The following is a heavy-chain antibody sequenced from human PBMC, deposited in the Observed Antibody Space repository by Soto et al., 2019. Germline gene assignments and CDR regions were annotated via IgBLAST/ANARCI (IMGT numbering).Heavy chain of an antibody. Sequence: GGSLRLSCAASGFTFSSYGMHWVRQAPGKGLEWVAVISYDGSNKYYADSVKGRFTISRDNSKNTLYLQMNSLRAEDTAVYYCATAQGNFGGYPYYFDYWGQGTLVTVSS. CDR3: ATAQGNFGGYPYYFDY. D-gene: IGHD3-16*01. J-gene: IGHJ4*02. CDR2: ISYDGSNK. CDR1: GFTFSSYG. V-gene: IGHV3-30*03.